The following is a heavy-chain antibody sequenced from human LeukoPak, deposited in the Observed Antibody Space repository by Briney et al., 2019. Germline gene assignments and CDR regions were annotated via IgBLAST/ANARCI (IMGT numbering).Heavy chain of an antibody. Sequence: ASVKVSCKASGYTFTSYDINWVRQATGQRLEWMGWMNPNSGNTGYAQKFQGRVTITRNTSISTAYMELSSLRSEDTAVYYCARRSIATITLDYWGQGTLVTVSS. CDR3: ARRSIATITLDY. D-gene: IGHD5-24*01. J-gene: IGHJ4*02. V-gene: IGHV1-8*03. CDR1: GYTFTSYD. CDR2: MNPNSGNT.